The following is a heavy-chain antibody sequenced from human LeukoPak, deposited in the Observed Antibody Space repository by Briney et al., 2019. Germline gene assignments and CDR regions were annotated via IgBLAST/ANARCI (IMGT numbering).Heavy chain of an antibody. CDR2: IKQDGSEK. CDR1: GFTFSRHW. J-gene: IGHJ3*02. Sequence: GGSLRLSCAASGFTFSRHWMYWVRQAPGKGLEWVANIKQDGSEKYYVDSVKGRFTISRDNAKNSLYLQMNSLRAEDTAVYYCARDRGYNQDHAFDIWGQGTMVTVSS. V-gene: IGHV3-7*03. CDR3: ARDRGYNQDHAFDI. D-gene: IGHD5-24*01.